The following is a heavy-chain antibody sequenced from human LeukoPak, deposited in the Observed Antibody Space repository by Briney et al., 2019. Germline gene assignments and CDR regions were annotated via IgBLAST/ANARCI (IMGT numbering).Heavy chain of an antibody. V-gene: IGHV3-11*01. CDR3: ARDSTYYYDSSGYYYTPFDY. J-gene: IGHJ4*02. D-gene: IGHD3-22*01. CDR1: GFTFSDDY. CDR2: ISSSGSTI. Sequence: GGSLRLSCAASGFTFSDDYMNWIRQAPGKGLEWVSYISSSGSTIYYADSVKGRFTISRDNAKNSLYLQMNSLRAEDTAVYYCARDSTYYYDSSGYYYTPFDYWGQGTLVTVSS.